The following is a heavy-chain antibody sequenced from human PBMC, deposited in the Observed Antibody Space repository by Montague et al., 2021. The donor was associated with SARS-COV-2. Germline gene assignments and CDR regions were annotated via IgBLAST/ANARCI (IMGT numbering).Heavy chain of an antibody. V-gene: IGHV3-48*03. CDR2: IITSAYTT. J-gene: IGHJ3*02. CDR3: TRDYRSIVGDGLDI. Sequence: SLRLSCAASGFTFSNYDMNWVRQAPGKGPEWISYIITSAYTTSYAGSVKGRFTISRDNGKNSLYLQMNSLRVEDTAVYYCTRDYRSIVGDGLDIWGQGTKVTVSS. CDR1: GFTFSNYD. D-gene: IGHD3-16*02.